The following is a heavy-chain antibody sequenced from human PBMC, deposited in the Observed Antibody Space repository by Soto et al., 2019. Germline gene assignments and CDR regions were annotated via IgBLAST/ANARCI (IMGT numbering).Heavy chain of an antibody. D-gene: IGHD3-16*01. CDR3: ARGGVMPYYYYGLDV. J-gene: IGHJ6*02. Sequence: QVQLVQSGAEVRKPGASVKVSCKASGYTFTTYGISWVRQAPGQGLEWMGWISGYNGHTKYAQKLQGRVTMTTDTSTSTVYMDLRRLTADDAAVYYCARGGVMPYYYYGLDVWGQGTTGTVSS. V-gene: IGHV1-18*01. CDR1: GYTFTTYG. CDR2: ISGYNGHT.